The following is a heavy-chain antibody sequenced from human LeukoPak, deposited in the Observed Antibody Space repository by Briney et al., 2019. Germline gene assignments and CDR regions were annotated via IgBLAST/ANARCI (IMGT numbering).Heavy chain of an antibody. CDR2: IYYSGST. Sequence: SETLSLTCTVSGGSISSYYWSWIRQPPGKGLEWIGYIYYSGSTNYNPSLKSRVTISVDTSKNQFSLKLSSVTAADTAVYYCARTHYDFWSDDPRRGNNWFDPWGQGPLVTVSS. D-gene: IGHD3-3*01. CDR3: ARTHYDFWSDDPRRGNNWFDP. J-gene: IGHJ5*02. CDR1: GGSISSYY. V-gene: IGHV4-59*01.